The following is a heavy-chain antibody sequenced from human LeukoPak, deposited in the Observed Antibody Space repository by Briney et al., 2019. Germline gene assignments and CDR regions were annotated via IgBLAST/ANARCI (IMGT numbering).Heavy chain of an antibody. CDR3: ASEAAAGLYYYYYMDV. Sequence: PSETLSLTCTVSGGSISSYYWSWFRQPARKGLEWIGRIYTSGSTNYNPSLKSRVTMSVDTSKNQFSLKLSSVTAADTAVYYCASEAAAGLYYYYYMDVWGKGTTVTVSS. D-gene: IGHD6-13*01. V-gene: IGHV4-4*07. CDR1: GGSISSYY. J-gene: IGHJ6*03. CDR2: IYTSGST.